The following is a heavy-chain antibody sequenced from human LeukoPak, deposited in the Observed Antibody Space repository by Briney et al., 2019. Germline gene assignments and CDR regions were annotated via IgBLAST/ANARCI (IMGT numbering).Heavy chain of an antibody. CDR2: ISSSSSSTI. V-gene: IGHV3-48*01. Sequence: GGSLRLSCAASGFTFSSYSMNWVRQAPGKGLEWVSYISSSSSSTIYYADSVKGRFTISRDNAKNSLYLQMNSLRAEDTAVYYCARVALRVVTEDYWGQGTLVTVSS. J-gene: IGHJ4*02. CDR3: ARVALRVVTEDY. CDR1: GFTFSSYS. D-gene: IGHD2-21*02.